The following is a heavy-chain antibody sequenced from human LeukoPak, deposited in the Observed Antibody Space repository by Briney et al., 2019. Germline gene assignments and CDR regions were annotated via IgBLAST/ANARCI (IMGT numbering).Heavy chain of an antibody. CDR3: ARAGGIAARPRYYYYYMDV. D-gene: IGHD6-6*01. CDR1: GDSVSSNSAA. J-gene: IGHJ6*03. CDR2: TYYRYKWYN. V-gene: IGHV6-1*01. Sequence: SQTLSLTCAISGDSVSSNSAAWNWIRQSPSRGLEWLGRTYYRYKWYNDYAVSVKSRITINPDTSKNQFSLQLNSVTPEDTAVYYCARAGGIAARPRYYYYYMDVWGKGTTVTVSS.